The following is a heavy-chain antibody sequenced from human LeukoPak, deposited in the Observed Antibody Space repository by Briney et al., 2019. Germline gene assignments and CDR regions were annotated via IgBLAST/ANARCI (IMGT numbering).Heavy chain of an antibody. V-gene: IGHV3-23*01. J-gene: IGHJ4*02. Sequence: PGGSLRLSCVASGFTFSSYTMNWVRQTPGKGLEWVSAISGSGGSTYYADSVKGRFTISRDNSKNTLYLQMNSLRAEDTAVYYCAKVNPYSGSYYGCDYWGQGTLVTVSS. CDR1: GFTFSSYT. CDR3: AKVNPYSGSYYGCDY. D-gene: IGHD1-26*01. CDR2: ISGSGGST.